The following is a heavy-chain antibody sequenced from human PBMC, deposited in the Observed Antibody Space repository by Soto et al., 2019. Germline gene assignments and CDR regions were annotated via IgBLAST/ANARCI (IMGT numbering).Heavy chain of an antibody. J-gene: IGHJ6*02. CDR1: GFTFSSYD. CDR3: ARGYCSATSCSTYYYSNMGV. V-gene: IGHV3-13*01. CDR2: IGTAGDT. D-gene: IGHD2-2*01. Sequence: LRLSCAASGFTFSSYDMHWVRQVTGKGLEWLSAIGTAGDTYYPGSVKGRFTISRDDARNSIYLQMNSLRAGDTAVYYCARGYCSATSCSTYYYSNMGVWGQGTTVTVSS.